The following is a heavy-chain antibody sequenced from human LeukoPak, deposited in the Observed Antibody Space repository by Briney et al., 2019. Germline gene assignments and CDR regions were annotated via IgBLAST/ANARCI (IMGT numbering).Heavy chain of an antibody. CDR2: ISYDGSNK. CDR1: GFTFSSYG. D-gene: IGHD6-13*01. CDR3: AKVPGRSSSWPYYYGMDV. Sequence: GGSLRLSCAASGFTFSSYGMHWVRQAPGKGLEWVAVISYDGSNKYYADSVKGRFTISRDNSKNTLYLQMNSLRAEDTAVYYCAKVPGRSSSWPYYYGMDVWGQGTTVTVSS. V-gene: IGHV3-30*18. J-gene: IGHJ6*02.